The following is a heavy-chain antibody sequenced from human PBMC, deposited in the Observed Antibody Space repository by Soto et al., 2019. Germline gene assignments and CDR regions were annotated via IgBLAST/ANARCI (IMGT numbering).Heavy chain of an antibody. CDR2: ISAHNGNT. Sequence: QVHLVQSGAEVKKPGASVKVSCQGSGYAFTTYGITWVRQAPGQGLEWMGWISAHNGNTNYAQKLQVRVTVTRDTPASTAYMELRRLRSDDTAVYYFSRGRYGDYWGQGALVTVSS. CDR1: GYAFTTYG. D-gene: IGHD1-1*01. J-gene: IGHJ4*02. CDR3: SRGRYGDY. V-gene: IGHV1-18*01.